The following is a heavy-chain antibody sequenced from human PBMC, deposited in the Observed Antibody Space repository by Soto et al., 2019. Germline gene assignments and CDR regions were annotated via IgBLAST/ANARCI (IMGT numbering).Heavy chain of an antibody. D-gene: IGHD2-2*01. CDR3: ARASGTSHYYYYGMDV. CDR1: GGSISSSNW. Sequence: SETLSLTCAVSGGSISSSNWWSWVRQPPGKGLEWIGEIYHSGSTNYNPSLKSRVTISVDKSKNQFSLKLSSVTAADTAVYYCARASGTSHYYYYGMDVWGQGTTVTVSS. V-gene: IGHV4-4*02. J-gene: IGHJ6*02. CDR2: IYHSGST.